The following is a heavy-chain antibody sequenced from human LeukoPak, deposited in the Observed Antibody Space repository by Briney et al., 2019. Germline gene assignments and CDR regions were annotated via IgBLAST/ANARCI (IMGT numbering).Heavy chain of an antibody. V-gene: IGHV3-21*01. D-gene: IGHD3-10*01. J-gene: IGHJ4*02. Sequence: PGGSLRLSCAASGFTFSDYSMNWVRQAPGKGLEWVSSISSSSIYIYYADSVKGRFTISRDNAENSLYLQMNSLRAEDTAVYYCAKKYYYGSGFDYWGQGTLVTVSS. CDR1: GFTFSDYS. CDR2: ISSSSIYI. CDR3: AKKYYYGSGFDY.